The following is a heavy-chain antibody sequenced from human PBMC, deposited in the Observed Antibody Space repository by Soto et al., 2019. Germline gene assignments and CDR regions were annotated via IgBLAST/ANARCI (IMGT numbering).Heavy chain of an antibody. V-gene: IGHV1-2*04. J-gene: IGHJ6*02. CDR3: ARGDSTDCSNGVCSFFYNHDMDV. CDR2: INPKSGGT. Sequence: GKFSCKASGYSFTDYHIHWVRQAPGQGLEWLGRINPKSGGTSTAQKFQGWVTMTTDTSISTASMELTRLTSDDTAIYYCARGDSTDCSNGVCSFFYNHDMDVWGQGTTVTVSS. CDR1: GYSFTDYH. D-gene: IGHD2-8*01.